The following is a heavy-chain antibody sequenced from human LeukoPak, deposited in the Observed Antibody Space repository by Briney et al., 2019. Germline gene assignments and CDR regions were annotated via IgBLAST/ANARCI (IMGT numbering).Heavy chain of an antibody. Sequence: TLSLTCTVSGGSISSGGYYWSWIRQHPGTGLEWIGYIYYSGSTYYNPSLKSRVTISVDTSKNQFSLKLSSVTAADTAVYYCASLRENDAFDIWGQGTMVTVSS. CDR1: GGSISSGGYY. CDR2: IYYSGST. J-gene: IGHJ3*02. D-gene: IGHD1-1*01. CDR3: ASLRENDAFDI. V-gene: IGHV4-31*03.